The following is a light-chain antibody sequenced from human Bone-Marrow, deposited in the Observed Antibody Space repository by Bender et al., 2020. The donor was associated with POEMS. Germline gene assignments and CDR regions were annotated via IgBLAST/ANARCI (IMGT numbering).Light chain of an antibody. Sequence: QSALTQRTSVSGSPGQSITISCTGTSSDVGAYDYVSWYQQPHGKAPKLILFEVTKRPSEVSNRFSGSKSDNTASLTISGLQAADEADYYCCSFAGNDIFIFGGGTKLTVL. V-gene: IGLV2-14*01. CDR2: EVT. CDR3: CSFAGNDIFI. CDR1: SSDVGAYDY. J-gene: IGLJ2*01.